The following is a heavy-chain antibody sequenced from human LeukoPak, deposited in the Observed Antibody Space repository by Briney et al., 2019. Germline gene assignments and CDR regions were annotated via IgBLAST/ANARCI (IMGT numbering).Heavy chain of an antibody. Sequence: ASVKVSCQASGYMFTSYGISWVRQAPGQGLEWMGWISTYNGNTNYAQKFQGRVTMTTDTSTSTAYMELRSLGSDDTAIYYCARRGTYLDYWGQGTLVTVSS. CDR1: GYMFTSYG. J-gene: IGHJ4*02. D-gene: IGHD1-1*01. V-gene: IGHV1-18*01. CDR3: ARRGTYLDY. CDR2: ISTYNGNT.